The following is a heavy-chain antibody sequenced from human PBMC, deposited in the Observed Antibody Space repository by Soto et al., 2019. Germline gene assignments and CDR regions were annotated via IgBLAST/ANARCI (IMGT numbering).Heavy chain of an antibody. CDR1: GFTVSSTY. D-gene: IGHD3-22*01. Sequence: EVQLVESGGGLIQPGGSLRLSCAASGFTVSSTYMSWVRQAPGKGLEWVSVIYSGGSTYYADSVKGRFTISRDNSKNTLYLQMNSLRAEDTAVYYCARVDSSVYYRPFDYWGQGTLVTVSS. CDR2: IYSGGST. J-gene: IGHJ4*02. V-gene: IGHV3-53*01. CDR3: ARVDSSVYYRPFDY.